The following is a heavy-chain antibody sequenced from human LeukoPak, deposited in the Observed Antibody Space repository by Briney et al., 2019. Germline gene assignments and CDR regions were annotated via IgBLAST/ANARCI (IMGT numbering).Heavy chain of an antibody. V-gene: IGHV7-4-1*02. D-gene: IGHD3-3*01. CDR2: INTNTGNP. Sequence: VASVKVSCKASGYTFTSYAMNWVRQAPGQGLEWMGWINTNTGNPTYAQGFTGRLVFSLDTSVSTAYLQISSLKAEDTAVYYCAREGFWSGYPPLLHAFDIWGQGTMVTVSS. J-gene: IGHJ3*02. CDR1: GYTFTSYA. CDR3: AREGFWSGYPPLLHAFDI.